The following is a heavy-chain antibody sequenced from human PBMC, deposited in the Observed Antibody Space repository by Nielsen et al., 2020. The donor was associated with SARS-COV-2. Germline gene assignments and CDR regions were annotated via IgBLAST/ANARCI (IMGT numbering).Heavy chain of an antibody. V-gene: IGHV3-23*01. D-gene: IGHD3-22*01. CDR2: NSGSGGST. CDR3: ARDRDSSGTDY. J-gene: IGHJ4*02. CDR1: GFTFSSYA. Sequence: GESLKISCAASGFTFSSYAMSWVRQAPGKGLEWVSANSGSGGSTYYADSVKGRFTISRDNSKNTLYLQMNSLRAEDTAVYYCARDRDSSGTDYWGQGTLVTVSS.